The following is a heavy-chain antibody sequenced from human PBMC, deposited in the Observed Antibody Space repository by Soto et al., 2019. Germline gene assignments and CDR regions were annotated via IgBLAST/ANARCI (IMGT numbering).Heavy chain of an antibody. J-gene: IGHJ6*02. CDR2: IIPIFGTA. CDR1: GGTFSSYA. Sequence: QVQLVQSGAEVKKPGSSVKVSCKASGGTFSSYAISWVRQAPGQGLEWMGGIIPIFGTANYAQKFQGRVTITADESTSTAYMELSRLRSEDTAVYYCARDLRMGASIYYYGMDVWGQGTTVTVSS. CDR3: ARDLRMGASIYYYGMDV. V-gene: IGHV1-69*01. D-gene: IGHD1-26*01.